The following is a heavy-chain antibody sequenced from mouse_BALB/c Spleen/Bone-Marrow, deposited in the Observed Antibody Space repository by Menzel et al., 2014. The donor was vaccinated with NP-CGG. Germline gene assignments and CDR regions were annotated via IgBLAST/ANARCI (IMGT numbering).Heavy chain of an antibody. J-gene: IGHJ3*01. D-gene: IGHD1-1*01. CDR1: GYSITSGYS. Sequence: VQLKDSGPDLVKPSQSLSLTCTVTGYSITSGYSWHWIRQFPGNRLEWMGYIHYSGSTKYIPSLKSRISITRDTSKNQFFLQLNSVTTEDTATYYCARSEGYYFGSTRGQGTLVTVSA. CDR2: IHYSGST. V-gene: IGHV3-1*02. CDR3: ARSEGYYFGST.